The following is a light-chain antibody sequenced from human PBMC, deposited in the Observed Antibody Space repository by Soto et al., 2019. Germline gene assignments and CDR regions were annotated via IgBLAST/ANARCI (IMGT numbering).Light chain of an antibody. CDR2: AAS. CDR3: QQSNSSPPT. J-gene: IGKJ4*01. CDR1: QGIRNN. V-gene: IGKV1-39*01. Sequence: DIQMTQSPSSLFASVGDRVTITCRASQGIRNNLNWYQHKPGQAPNLLIYAASTLQAGVPSRFRGSGSGTDFTLTISSLQPEDFATYFCQQSNSSPPTFGGGTKVDI.